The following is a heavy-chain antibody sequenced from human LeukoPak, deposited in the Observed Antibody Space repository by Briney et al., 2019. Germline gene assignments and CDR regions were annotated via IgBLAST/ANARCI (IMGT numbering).Heavy chain of an antibody. V-gene: IGHV3-11*01. J-gene: IGHJ3*02. CDR1: GFTFSDYY. D-gene: IGHD3-10*01. CDR3: AGGRRRHYYGSGVPGAFDI. Sequence: PGGSLRLSCAASGFTFSDYYMSWIRRAPGKGLEWVSYISSSGSTIYYADSVKGRFTISRDNAKNSLYLQMNSLRAEDTAVYYCAGGRRRHYYGSGVPGAFDIWGQGTMVTVSS. CDR2: ISSSGSTI.